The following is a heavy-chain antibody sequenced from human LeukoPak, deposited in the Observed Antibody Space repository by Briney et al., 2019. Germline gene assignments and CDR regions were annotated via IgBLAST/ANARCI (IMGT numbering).Heavy chain of an antibody. J-gene: IGHJ6*02. D-gene: IGHD4-23*01. Sequence: SETLSLTCIVSGGSISSISSNNYPWGWIRQPPGKGLEWIGSIYYSGSTYYNPSLKSRVTISVDTSKNQFSLKLSSVTAADTALYYCAREMGVVTAHGIDVWGQGNTVTVSS. V-gene: IGHV4-39*02. CDR2: IYYSGST. CDR3: AREMGVVTAHGIDV. CDR1: GGSISSISSNNYP.